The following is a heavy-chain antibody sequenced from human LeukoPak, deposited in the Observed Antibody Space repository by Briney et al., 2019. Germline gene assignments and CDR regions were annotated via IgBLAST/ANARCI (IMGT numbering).Heavy chain of an antibody. CDR2: ITISSRYI. V-gene: IGHV3-21*01. CDR3: AREDASGSYYRPLDY. D-gene: IGHD3-10*01. J-gene: IGHJ4*02. Sequence: GGSLRLSCAASGFTFSTYTMNWVRQAPGKGLEWVSSITISSRYIYYADSVKGRFTISRDNAKNSLFLHMNSLRAEDTAVYYCAREDASGSYYRPLDYWGQGTLVTVSS. CDR1: GFTFSTYT.